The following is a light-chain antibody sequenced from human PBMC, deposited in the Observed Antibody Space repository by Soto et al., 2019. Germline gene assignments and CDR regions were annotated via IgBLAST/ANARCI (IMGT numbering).Light chain of an antibody. CDR1: QSITNW. J-gene: IGKJ3*01. V-gene: IGKV1-5*03. CDR3: HKYQYYAF. CDR2: KAS. Sequence: DIQRTQSPSTLSASVGDRVTITCQASQSITNWLAWYEQKPGQAPKLLIYKASSLESGVPSRFSGSGSGTAFTLTISSLQHDDVATYYCHKYQYYAFFGPGTKVDIK.